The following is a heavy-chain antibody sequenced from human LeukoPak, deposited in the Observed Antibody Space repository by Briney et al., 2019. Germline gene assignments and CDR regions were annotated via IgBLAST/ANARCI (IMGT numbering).Heavy chain of an antibody. J-gene: IGHJ3*02. Sequence: SETLSLTCAVYGGSFSGYYRSWIRQPPGKGLEWIGEINHSGSTNYNPSLKSRVTISVDTSKNQFSLKLSSVTAADTAVYYCARPGIRITMIVGPQNAFDIWGQGTMVTVSS. CDR3: ARPGIRITMIVGPQNAFDI. CDR1: GGSFSGYY. CDR2: INHSGST. D-gene: IGHD3-22*01. V-gene: IGHV4-34*01.